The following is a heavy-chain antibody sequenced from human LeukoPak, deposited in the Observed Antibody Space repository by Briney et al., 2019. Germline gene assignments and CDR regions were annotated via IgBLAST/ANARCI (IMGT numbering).Heavy chain of an antibody. CDR3: ARARIVGAQRLRDAFDI. D-gene: IGHD1-26*01. J-gene: IGHJ3*02. Sequence: PGGSLRLSCAASGFTFSSYEMNWVRQTPGKGLEWLSYISRSGSTIYYADSVKGRFTISRDNAKNSLYLQMNSLRAEDTAVYYCARARIVGAQRLRDAFDIWGQGTMVTVSS. V-gene: IGHV3-48*03. CDR2: ISRSGSTI. CDR1: GFTFSSYE.